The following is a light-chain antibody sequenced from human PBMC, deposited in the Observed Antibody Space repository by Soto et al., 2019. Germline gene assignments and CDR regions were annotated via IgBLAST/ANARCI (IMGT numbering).Light chain of an antibody. Sequence: QSALTQPASVSGSPGQSITISCTGTSSDFVVYDFVSWYQQHPGRAPKLLIYDVTNRPSGISDRFSGSKSGNTASLTISGLQAEDEADYYCSSYTTINTRVFGGGTKLTVL. CDR3: SSYTTINTRV. CDR2: DVT. J-gene: IGLJ3*02. V-gene: IGLV2-14*01. CDR1: SSDFVVYDF.